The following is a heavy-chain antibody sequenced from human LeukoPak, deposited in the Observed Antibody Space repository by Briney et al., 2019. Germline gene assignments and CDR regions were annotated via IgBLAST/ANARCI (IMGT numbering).Heavy chain of an antibody. CDR2: INHSGST. Sequence: PSETLSLTCAVYGGSFSGYYWSWIRQPPGKGLEWIGEINHSGSTNYNPSLKSRVTISVDTSKNQFSLKLSSVTAADTAVHYCARTGGRIQLWLRAFDYWGQGTLVTVSS. D-gene: IGHD5-18*01. CDR3: ARTGGRIQLWLRAFDY. V-gene: IGHV4-34*01. J-gene: IGHJ4*02. CDR1: GGSFSGYY.